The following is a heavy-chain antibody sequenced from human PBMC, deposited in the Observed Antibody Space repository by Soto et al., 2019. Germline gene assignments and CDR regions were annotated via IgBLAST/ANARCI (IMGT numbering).Heavy chain of an antibody. Sequence: LKISCAASGFTFSSYGMHWVRQAPGKGLEWVAVIWYDGSNKYYADSVKGRFTISRDNSKNTLYLQMNSLRAEDTAVYYCARGPPNTAMGLGTDYWGQGTLVTVSS. CDR2: IWYDGSNK. CDR3: ARGPPNTAMGLGTDY. D-gene: IGHD5-18*01. V-gene: IGHV3-33*01. CDR1: GFTFSSYG. J-gene: IGHJ4*02.